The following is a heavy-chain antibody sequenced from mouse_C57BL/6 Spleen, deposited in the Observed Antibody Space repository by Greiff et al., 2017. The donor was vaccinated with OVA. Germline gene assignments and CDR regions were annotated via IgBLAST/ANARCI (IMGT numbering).Heavy chain of an antibody. D-gene: IGHD1-1*01. CDR2: FYPGGGSI. CDR3: ARHEVNMYYGGNDFDY. J-gene: IGHJ2*01. V-gene: IGHV1-62-2*01. CDR1: GYTFTEYT. Sequence: QVQLQQSGAELVKPGASVKLSCKASGYTFTEYTIHWVKQRSGQGLEWIGWFYPGGGSIKYNEKFKDKATLTADKSSSTVYMELSRLTSEDSAVYVCARHEVNMYYGGNDFDYWGQGTTLTVS.